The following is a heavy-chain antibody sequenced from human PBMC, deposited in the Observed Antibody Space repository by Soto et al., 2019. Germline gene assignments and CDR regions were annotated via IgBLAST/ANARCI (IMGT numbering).Heavy chain of an antibody. CDR2: ISSSGSTI. D-gene: IGHD5-12*01. Sequence: HLGGSLRLSCSASLFTFSIYEMNCVRQAPGKGLEWVSYISSSGSTIYYADSVKGRFTISRDNAKNSLYLQMNSLRAEDTAVYYCARAIVATAYYYGMDVWGQGTTVTVS. CDR3: ARAIVATAYYYGMDV. CDR1: LFTFSIYE. V-gene: IGHV3-48*03. J-gene: IGHJ6*02.